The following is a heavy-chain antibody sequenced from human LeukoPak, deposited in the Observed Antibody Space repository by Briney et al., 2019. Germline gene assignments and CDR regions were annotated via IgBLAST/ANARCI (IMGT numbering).Heavy chain of an antibody. CDR2: IRYDGSNK. D-gene: IGHD6-19*01. CDR3: AKDPVFEAVAGFVDY. V-gene: IGHV3-30*02. J-gene: IGHJ4*02. Sequence: PGGSLRLSCAASGFTFSSYGMHWVRQAPGKGLEWVAFIRYDGSNKYYADSVKGRLTISRDNSKNTLYLQMNSLRAEDTAVYYCAKDPVFEAVAGFVDYWGQGTLVTVSS. CDR1: GFTFSSYG.